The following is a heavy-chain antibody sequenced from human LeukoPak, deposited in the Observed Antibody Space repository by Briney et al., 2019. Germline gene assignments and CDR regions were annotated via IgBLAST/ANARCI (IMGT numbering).Heavy chain of an antibody. CDR1: GGSLRTYY. CDR3: ARASRFYYGLDV. J-gene: IGHJ6*02. CDR2: VNHIGTT. V-gene: IGHV4-34*01. Sequence: SETLSLTCGVYGGSLRTYYWTWVRQPPGKGLEWIGEVNHIGTTNYNPTLESRVTISVDTAKIHLSLKLTSVTAADAAVYYCARASRFYYGLDVWGQGTTVTVSS.